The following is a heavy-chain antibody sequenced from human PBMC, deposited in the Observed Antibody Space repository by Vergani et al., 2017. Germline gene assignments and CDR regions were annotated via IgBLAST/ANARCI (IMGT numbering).Heavy chain of an antibody. Sequence: EVQLVESGGGLVQPGRSLRLSCAASGFTFDAYAMHWVRQAPGEGLEWVSGISWNSGSIGYADSVKGRFTISRDNAKNSLYLQMNSLRAEDTALYYCAKYSHDFCSGYYDAFDIWGQGTMVTVSS. V-gene: IGHV3-9*01. J-gene: IGHJ3*02. CDR1: GFTFDAYA. CDR3: AKYSHDFCSGYYDAFDI. CDR2: ISWNSGSI. D-gene: IGHD3-3*01.